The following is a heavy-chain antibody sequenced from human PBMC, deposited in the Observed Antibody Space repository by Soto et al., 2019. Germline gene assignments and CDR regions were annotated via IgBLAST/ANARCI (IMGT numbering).Heavy chain of an antibody. D-gene: IGHD6-13*01. CDR1: GGTFSSYA. J-gene: IGHJ5*02. Sequence: GASVKVSFKASGGTFSSYAISWLRQAPGQGLEWMGGIIPIFGTANYAQKFQGRVTITADKSTSTAYMELSSLRSEDTAVYYCARDILDSSSWYWFDPWGQGTLVTVSS. CDR3: ARDILDSSSWYWFDP. V-gene: IGHV1-69*06. CDR2: IIPIFGTA.